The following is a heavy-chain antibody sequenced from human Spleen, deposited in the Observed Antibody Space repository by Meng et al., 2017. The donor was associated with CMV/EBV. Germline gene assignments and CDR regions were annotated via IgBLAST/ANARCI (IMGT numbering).Heavy chain of an antibody. CDR2: IYYSGNT. D-gene: IGHD3-3*01. V-gene: IGHV4-38-2*02. CDR3: ARQKYYDFWYFDY. Sequence: LRLSCTVSGYSISSGYYWGWIRQPPGKGLEWIGSIYYSGNTYYSPSLKSRVTISVDTSKNQFSLKLRFVTAADTAVYYCARQKYYDFWYFDYWGQGALVTVSS. CDR1: GYSISSGYY. J-gene: IGHJ4*02.